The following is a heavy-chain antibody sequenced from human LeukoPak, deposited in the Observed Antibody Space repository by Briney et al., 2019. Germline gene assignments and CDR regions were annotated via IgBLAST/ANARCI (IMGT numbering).Heavy chain of an antibody. CDR3: ARYLGGRNAFDI. D-gene: IGHD3-16*01. Sequence: GGSLRLSCVASGFTFSGYGMHWVRQAPGKGLEWVAVIWYDGSKTYYADSVKGRFTISRDNSKDTLYLQMSSLKVEDTAAYYCARYLGGRNAFDIWGQGTMVTVSS. J-gene: IGHJ3*02. CDR2: IWYDGSKT. CDR1: GFTFSGYG. V-gene: IGHV3-33*01.